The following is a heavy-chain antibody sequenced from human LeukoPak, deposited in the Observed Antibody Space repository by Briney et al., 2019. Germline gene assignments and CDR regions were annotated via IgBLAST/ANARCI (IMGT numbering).Heavy chain of an antibody. Sequence: GGSLRLSCAASGFTFSSYSMNWVRQAPGKGLEWVSSISSSSSYIYYADSVRGRFTISRDNAKNSLYLQMNSLRAEDTAVYYCATGHDSSGYYGCDYWGQGTLVTVSS. D-gene: IGHD3-22*01. J-gene: IGHJ4*02. CDR2: ISSSSSYI. CDR1: GFTFSSYS. V-gene: IGHV3-21*04. CDR3: ATGHDSSGYYGCDY.